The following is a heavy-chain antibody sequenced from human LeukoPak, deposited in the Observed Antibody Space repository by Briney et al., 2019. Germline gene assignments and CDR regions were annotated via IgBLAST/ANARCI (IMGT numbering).Heavy chain of an antibody. CDR1: GYSINNNYY. CDR3: ARGPWDSGSYSTPLNWFDP. CDR2: IYHSGST. J-gene: IGHJ5*02. D-gene: IGHD3-10*01. Sequence: PSETLSLTCTVSGYSINNNYYWDWVRQPPGKGLEWIGSIYHSGSTYYNPSLKSRVTISVDTSKNQFSLKLSSVTAADTAVYYCARGPWDSGSYSTPLNWFDPWGQGTLVTVSS. V-gene: IGHV4-38-2*02.